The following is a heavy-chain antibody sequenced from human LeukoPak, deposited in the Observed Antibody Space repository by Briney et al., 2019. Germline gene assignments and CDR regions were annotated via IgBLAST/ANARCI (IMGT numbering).Heavy chain of an antibody. J-gene: IGHJ3*02. D-gene: IGHD2-2*01. CDR3: ATPYCSSISCLDVFNM. CDR2: KYYSGSA. Sequence: KPSQTLSLTCSVSGVSVSDGRYYWTWIRQHPGKGLEWIGYKYYSGSAKYNPSLKSRLTISIDTSKNQFSLHLSSVTAADTATYYCATPYCSSISCLDVFNMWGQGTRVPVSA. CDR1: GVSVSDGRYY. V-gene: IGHV4-31*03.